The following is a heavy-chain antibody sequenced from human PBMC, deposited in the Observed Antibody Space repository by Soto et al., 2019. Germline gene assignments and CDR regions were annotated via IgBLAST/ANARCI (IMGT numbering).Heavy chain of an antibody. CDR2: IYYSGST. CDR3: ATWLDLDAFDI. V-gene: IGHV4-59*06. CDR1: GGSISRYY. Sequence: SETLSLTCTVPGGSISRYYWSWIRQPPGKGLEWIGYIYYSGSTYYNPSLKSRVTISVGTSKNQFSLKLSSVTAADTAVYYCATWLDLDAFDIWGQGTMVTVSS. D-gene: IGHD5-12*01. J-gene: IGHJ3*02.